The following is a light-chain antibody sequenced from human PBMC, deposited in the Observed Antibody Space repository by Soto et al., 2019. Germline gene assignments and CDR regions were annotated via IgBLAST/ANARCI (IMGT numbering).Light chain of an antibody. J-gene: IGKJ1*01. CDR1: QSISNW. V-gene: IGKV1-5*01. CDR2: DAS. CDR3: QQYNSYST. Sequence: DIQMTQSPSTLPASVGDRVTITCRASQSISNWLAWYQQKPGKAPNLLIYDASSLQSGVPSRFSGSGSGTEFTLTISSLQPGDFATYYCQQYNSYSTFGQGTKVDIK.